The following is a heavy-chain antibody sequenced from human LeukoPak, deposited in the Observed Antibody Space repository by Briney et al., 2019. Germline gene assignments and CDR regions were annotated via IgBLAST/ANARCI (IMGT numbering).Heavy chain of an antibody. V-gene: IGHV4-31*03. CDR3: VRVGGSGYYPEY. CDR1: GDSISSGGSY. Sequence: SETLSLTCNVSGDSISSGGSYWSWIRQHPGKGLEWIGYIYYSGRTYYNPSLKSRVTISVDTPKNQFTLKLNAVTATDTAVYYFVRVGGSGYYPEYRGQGTLVTVSS. J-gene: IGHJ4*02. CDR2: IYYSGRT. D-gene: IGHD3-22*01.